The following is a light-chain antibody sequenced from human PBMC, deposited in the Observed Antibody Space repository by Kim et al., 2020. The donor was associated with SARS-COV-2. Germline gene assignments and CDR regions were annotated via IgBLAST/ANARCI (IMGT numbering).Light chain of an antibody. CDR1: SLRSYY. CDR2: GKN. V-gene: IGLV3-19*01. CDR3: NSRDSNDNVV. Sequence: VALGQTVRITCQGDSLRSYYATWYQQKPGQAPILVIYGKNNRPSGIPDRFSGSSSGNTASLTITGTQAGDEADYYCNSRDSNDNVVFGGRTQLTVL. J-gene: IGLJ2*01.